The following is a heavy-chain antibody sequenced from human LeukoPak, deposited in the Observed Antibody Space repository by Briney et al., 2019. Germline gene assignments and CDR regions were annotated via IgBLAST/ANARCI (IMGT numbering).Heavy chain of an antibody. CDR2: ISGDGST. CDR1: GFTFSSYA. Sequence: PGGSLRLSCAASGFTFSSYAMSWVRQAPGRGLEWVSGISGDGSTYYTDFVKGRFTISRDNSKNILYLQMNSLRAEDTAVYYCANQLAQALSSDDYWGQGTLVAVSS. CDR3: ANQLAQALSSDDY. V-gene: IGHV3-23*01. J-gene: IGHJ4*02. D-gene: IGHD1-1*01.